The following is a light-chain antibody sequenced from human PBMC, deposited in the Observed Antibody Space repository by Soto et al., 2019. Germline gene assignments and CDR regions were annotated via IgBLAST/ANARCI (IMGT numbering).Light chain of an antibody. CDR3: ASHAGGPWV. V-gene: IGLV2-8*01. CDR2: EVS. J-gene: IGLJ3*02. CDR1: SSDVGGYKY. Sequence: QSALTQPPSASGSPGQSVTISCTGTSSDVGGYKYVSWYQQYPGKAPKLIIYEVSERPSGVPDRFSGLKSVNPAFLTVSGLQAEDEADYYCASHAGGPWVFGGGTKLTVL.